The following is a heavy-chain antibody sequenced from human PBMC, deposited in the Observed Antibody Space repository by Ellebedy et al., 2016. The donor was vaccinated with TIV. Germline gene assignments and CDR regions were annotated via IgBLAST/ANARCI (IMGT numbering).Heavy chain of an antibody. D-gene: IGHD5-12*01. J-gene: IGHJ6*02. CDR1: GFTFSSYS. CDR3: AREEGGYDLYYYYGMDV. V-gene: IGHV3-21*01. CDR2: ISSSSSYI. Sequence: GESLKISCAASGFTFSSYSMNWVRQAPGKGLEWVSSISSSSSYIYYADSVKGRFTISRDNAKNSLYLQMNSLRAEDTAVYYCAREEGGYDLYYYYGMDVWGQGTTVTVSS.